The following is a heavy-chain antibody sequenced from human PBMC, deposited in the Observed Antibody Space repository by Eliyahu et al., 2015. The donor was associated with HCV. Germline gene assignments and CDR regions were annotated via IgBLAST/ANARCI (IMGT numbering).Heavy chain of an antibody. D-gene: IGHD1-7*01. CDR2: IRXKAYGGTA. V-gene: IGHV3-49*03. CDR1: GFTFGDYA. J-gene: IGHJ4*02. Sequence: EVQLVESGGGLVQPGRSLRLSCAASGFTFGDYAXSWFRQAPGKGLEWVGFIRXKAYGGTAEYAASVKGRFTISRDDSKSIAYLQMNSLKTEDTAVYYCTRSGGGGITGTTFGYWGQGTLVTVSS. CDR3: TRSGGGGITGTTFGY.